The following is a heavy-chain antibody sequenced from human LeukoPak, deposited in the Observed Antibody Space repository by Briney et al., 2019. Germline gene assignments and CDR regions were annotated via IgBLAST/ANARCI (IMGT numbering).Heavy chain of an antibody. J-gene: IGHJ4*02. Sequence: GGSLRLSCTASGFTFSDYYMSWIRQAPGKGLEWVSYISDSGSSIFYADSVKGRSTISRDNAKNSVYLQMNSLRAEDTAVYFCAKRGVVIRVILVGFHKEAYYFDSWGQGALVTVSS. V-gene: IGHV3-11*01. CDR1: GFTFSDYY. CDR2: ISDSGSSI. D-gene: IGHD3-22*01. CDR3: AKRGVVIRVILVGFHKEAYYFDS.